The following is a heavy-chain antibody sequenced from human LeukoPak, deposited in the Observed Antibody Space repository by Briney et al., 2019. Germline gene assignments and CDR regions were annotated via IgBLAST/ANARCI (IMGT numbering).Heavy chain of an antibody. CDR2: ISYDGSNK. CDR1: GFTFSSYG. J-gene: IGHJ3*02. Sequence: PGGSLRLSRAASGFTFSSYGMHWVRQAPGKGLEWVAVISYDGSNKYYADSVKGRFTISRDNSKNTLYLQMNSLRAEDTAVYYCAKGIVGATRDAFDIWGQGTMVTVSS. V-gene: IGHV3-30*18. D-gene: IGHD1-26*01. CDR3: AKGIVGATRDAFDI.